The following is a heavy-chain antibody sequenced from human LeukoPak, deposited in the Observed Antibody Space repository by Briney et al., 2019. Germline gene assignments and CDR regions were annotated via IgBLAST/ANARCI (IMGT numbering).Heavy chain of an antibody. V-gene: IGHV3-23*01. CDR2: ISGSGGST. Sequence: PGGSLRFSCAASGFTFSSYAMSWVRQTPGKGLEWVSAISGSGGSTYYADSVKGRLPISRDNSKNTLYLQMNSLRAEDTAVYYCARSSGWFGDAFDIWGQGTMVTISS. CDR3: ARSSGWFGDAFDI. J-gene: IGHJ3*02. D-gene: IGHD6-19*01. CDR1: GFTFSSYA.